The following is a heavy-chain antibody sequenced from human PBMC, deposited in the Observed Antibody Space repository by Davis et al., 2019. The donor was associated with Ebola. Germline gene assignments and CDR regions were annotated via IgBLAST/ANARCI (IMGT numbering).Heavy chain of an antibody. CDR2: ISYDGSNK. V-gene: IGHV3-30*18. CDR1: GFTFSSYG. D-gene: IGHD2-21*02. CDR3: AKDDSNYYGMDV. Sequence: PGGSLRLSCAASGFTFSSYGMHWVRQAPGKGLEWVAVISYDGSNKYYADPVKGRFTISRDNSKNTLYLQMNSLRAEDTAVYYCAKDDSNYYGMDVWGKGTTVTVAS. J-gene: IGHJ6*04.